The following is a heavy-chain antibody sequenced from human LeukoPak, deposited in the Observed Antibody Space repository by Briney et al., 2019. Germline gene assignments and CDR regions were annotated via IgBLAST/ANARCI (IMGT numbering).Heavy chain of an antibody. CDR2: IYHSGST. D-gene: IGHD3-16*01. V-gene: IGHV4-38-2*02. CDR1: GYSISSGYY. CDR3: AKDRDPKGPFGGDY. Sequence: SETLSLTCTVSGYSISSGYYWGWIRQPPGKGLEWIGSIYHSGSTYYNPSLKSRVTISVDTSKKQFSLKLSSVTAAHTAVYYCAKDRDPKGPFGGDYWGQGTLVTVSS. J-gene: IGHJ4*02.